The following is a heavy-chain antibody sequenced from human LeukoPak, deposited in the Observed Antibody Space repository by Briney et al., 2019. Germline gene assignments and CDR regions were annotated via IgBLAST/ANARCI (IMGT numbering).Heavy chain of an antibody. J-gene: IGHJ4*02. Sequence: GGSLRLSCAASGFTFSSSAMSWVRQAPGKGLEWVSGISGSGGTTYYADSVKGRFTISRDNSKNTLYLQINSLRAEDTAVYYCARGLGGYGFGYWGQGTLVTVSS. CDR1: GFTFSSSA. CDR2: ISGSGGTT. D-gene: IGHD5-18*01. V-gene: IGHV3-23*01. CDR3: ARGLGGYGFGY.